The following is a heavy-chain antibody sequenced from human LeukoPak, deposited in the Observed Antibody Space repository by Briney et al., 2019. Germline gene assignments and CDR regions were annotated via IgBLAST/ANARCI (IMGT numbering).Heavy chain of an antibody. V-gene: IGHV4-61*02. Sequence: SETLSLTCTVSGGSIPSAGYSWGWIRQPAGKGLEWIGRIYRSGSTNSNPSLKSRVTISVDTSKNQFSLKLSSVTAADTAVYYCARGYCTSTSCSENRYYFDSWGQGALVTVSS. CDR2: IYRSGST. J-gene: IGHJ4*02. D-gene: IGHD2-2*01. CDR1: GGSIPSAGYS. CDR3: ARGYCTSTSCSENRYYFDS.